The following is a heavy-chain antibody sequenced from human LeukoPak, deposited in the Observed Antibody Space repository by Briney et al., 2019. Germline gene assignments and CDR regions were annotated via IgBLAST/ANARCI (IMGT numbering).Heavy chain of an antibody. V-gene: IGHV1-2*06. CDR2: INPNSGGT. Sequence: ASVKVSCKASGYTFTGYYMHWVGQARGQGVEWMGRINPNSGGTNYAQKFQGRDTITRDTAISTAYMELSRLRSDDTAVYYCASFGMETHDAFDIWGQGTMVTVSS. CDR1: GYTFTGYY. J-gene: IGHJ3*02. CDR3: ASFGMETHDAFDI. D-gene: IGHD3-3*01.